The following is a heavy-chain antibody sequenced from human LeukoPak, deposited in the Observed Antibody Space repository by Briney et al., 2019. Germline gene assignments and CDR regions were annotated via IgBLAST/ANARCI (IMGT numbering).Heavy chain of an antibody. J-gene: IGHJ4*02. V-gene: IGHV3-7*01. Sequence: GGSLRLSCAASGFTFSNYWMSWVRQAPGKGLEWVANIKQDGSEKNYVDSVKGRFTISRDNAKNSLYLQMNSLRAEDTAVYYCARDDEGYCTTTNCYTSGPFDYWGQGTLVTVSS. CDR3: ARDDEGYCTTTNCYTSGPFDY. CDR1: GFTFSNYW. D-gene: IGHD2-2*02. CDR2: IKQDGSEK.